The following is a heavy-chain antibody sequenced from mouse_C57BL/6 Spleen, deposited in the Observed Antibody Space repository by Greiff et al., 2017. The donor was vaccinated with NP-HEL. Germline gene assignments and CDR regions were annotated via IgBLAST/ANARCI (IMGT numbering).Heavy chain of an antibody. Sequence: EVQLKQSGPVLVKPGASVKMSCKASGYTFTDYYMNWVKQSHGKSLEWIGVINPYNGGTSYNQKFKGKATLTVDKSSSTAYMEPNSLTSEDSAVYYCARPNYYGSSYKGAMDYWGQGTSVTVSS. J-gene: IGHJ4*01. CDR1: GYTFTDYY. CDR3: ARPNYYGSSYKGAMDY. V-gene: IGHV1-19*01. CDR2: INPYNGGT. D-gene: IGHD1-1*01.